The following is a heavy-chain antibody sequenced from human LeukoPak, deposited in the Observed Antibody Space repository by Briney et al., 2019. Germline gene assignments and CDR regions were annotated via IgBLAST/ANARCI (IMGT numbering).Heavy chain of an antibody. CDR1: GYTFSGYY. V-gene: IGHV1-2*02. D-gene: IGHD6-19*01. CDR3: ARIFGSGWDFDY. J-gene: IGHJ4*02. Sequence: ASVKVSCKASGYTFSGYYMHWVRQAPGQGLEWMGWINPNSGGTNYAQKFQGRVTMTRDTSISTAYMELSRLRSDDTAVYYCARIFGSGWDFDYWGQGTLVTVSS. CDR2: INPNSGGT.